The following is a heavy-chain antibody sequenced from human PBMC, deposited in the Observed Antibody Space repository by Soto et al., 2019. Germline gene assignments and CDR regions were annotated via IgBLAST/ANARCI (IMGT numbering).Heavy chain of an antibody. D-gene: IGHD1-26*01. Sequence: VQLLESGGGLVQPGGSLRRSFAASGFTFSSYAKNWVRQAPGKGLEWVSVISGSGDSTYYADSVKGRFTISRDNSKNTLYLQMNSLRAEDTAVYYCAKRASGSDFDYWGQGTLVTVSS. CDR3: AKRASGSDFDY. J-gene: IGHJ4*02. CDR2: ISGSGDST. CDR1: GFTFSSYA. V-gene: IGHV3-23*01.